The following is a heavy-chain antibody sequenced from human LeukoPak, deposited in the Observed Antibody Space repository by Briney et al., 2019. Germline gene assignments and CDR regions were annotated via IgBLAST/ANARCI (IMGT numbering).Heavy chain of an antibody. V-gene: IGHV5-51*02. CDR1: GYIFTSYW. J-gene: IGHJ4*02. Sequence: GDPLKISCKGSGYIFTSYWSGWVGQLPGKGLDWIEVFYPGDSATSDSPSFQGQVTISADKSSSTAYLQWSSLKASDTAMYYCARHGRAYGGNSGLDYWGQGTLVTVSS. CDR3: ARHGRAYGGNSGLDY. CDR2: FYPGDSAT. D-gene: IGHD4-23*01.